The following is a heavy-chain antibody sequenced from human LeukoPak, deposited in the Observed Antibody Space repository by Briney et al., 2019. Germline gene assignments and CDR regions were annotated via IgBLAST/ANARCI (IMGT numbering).Heavy chain of an antibody. Sequence: GGSLRLSCAAPGFTFSSYAMSWVRQAPGKGLEWVSSITSSGAATYYADSVKGRFTISRDNSDNTLYLQMNSLRAEDTAVYYCAKDRPNYYGSNGHYYKLNGDCWGQGTLVTASS. D-gene: IGHD3-22*01. CDR3: AKDRPNYYGSNGHYYKLNGDC. CDR2: ITSSGAAT. CDR1: GFTFSSYA. V-gene: IGHV3-23*01. J-gene: IGHJ4*02.